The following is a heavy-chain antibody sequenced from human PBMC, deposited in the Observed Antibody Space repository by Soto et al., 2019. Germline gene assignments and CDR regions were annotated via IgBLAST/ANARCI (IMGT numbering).Heavy chain of an antibody. V-gene: IGHV4-59*01. D-gene: IGHD3-16*01. J-gene: IGHJ4*02. CDR3: AKEHWGSLDF. CDR2: ISYLGTT. CDR1: GYSISQYY. Sequence: PSETLSLTCSVSGYSISQYYWNWIRQVPGRGLEWIGYISYLGTTNYNPSLKSRVTVSRDTSKNQFSLKLTSVAAADTAVYYCAKEHWGSLDFWGQGALVTVSS.